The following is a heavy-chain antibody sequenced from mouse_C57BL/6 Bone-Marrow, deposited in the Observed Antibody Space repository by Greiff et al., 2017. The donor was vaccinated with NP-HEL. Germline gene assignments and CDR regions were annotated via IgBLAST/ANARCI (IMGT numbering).Heavy chain of an antibody. CDR3: ARDFTTVPYAMDY. Sequence: EVQLVESGPGLVKPSQSLSLTCSVTGYSITSGYYWNWIRQFPGNKLEWMGYISYDGSNNYNPSLKNRISITRDTSKNQFFLKLNSVTTEDTATYYCARDFTTVPYAMDYWGQGTSVTVSS. J-gene: IGHJ4*01. V-gene: IGHV3-6*01. CDR1: GYSITSGYY. D-gene: IGHD1-1*01. CDR2: ISYDGSN.